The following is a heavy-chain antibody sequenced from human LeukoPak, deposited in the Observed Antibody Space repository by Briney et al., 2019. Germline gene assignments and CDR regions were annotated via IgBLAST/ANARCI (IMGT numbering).Heavy chain of an antibody. V-gene: IGHV3-49*04. CDR2: IRSKAYGGTT. J-gene: IGHJ3*02. CDR1: GFTFGDYA. CDR3: TREYFYDFWSGDAFDI. D-gene: IGHD3-3*01. Sequence: GRSLRLSCTASGFTFGDYAMSWDRQAPGKGLEWVGFIRSKAYGGTTEYAASVKGRFTISRDDSKSIAYLQMNSLKTEGTAVYYCTREYFYDFWSGDAFDIWGQGTMVTVSS.